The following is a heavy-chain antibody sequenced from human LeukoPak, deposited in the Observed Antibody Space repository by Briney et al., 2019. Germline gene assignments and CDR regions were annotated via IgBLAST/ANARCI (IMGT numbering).Heavy chain of an antibody. Sequence: PSETLSLTCTVSGGSISSSSYYWGWIRQPPGKGLEWIGSIYYSGSTYYNPSLKSRVTISVDTSKNQFSLKLSSVTAVDTAVYYCASSSGSYYYYYYMDVWGKGTTVTVSS. J-gene: IGHJ6*03. CDR1: GGSISSSSYY. V-gene: IGHV4-39*07. CDR3: ASSSGSYYYYYYMDV. CDR2: IYYSGST. D-gene: IGHD6-19*01.